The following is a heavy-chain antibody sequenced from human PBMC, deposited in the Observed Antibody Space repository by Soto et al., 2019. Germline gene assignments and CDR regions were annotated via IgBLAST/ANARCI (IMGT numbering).Heavy chain of an antibody. Sequence: EVQLVESGGGLIQPGGSLRLSCAVSGFTVSNNYMSWVRQAPGKGLEGVSVIYSGGYTAYGDSVKGRFTISRDNSKNTLFLKVKGTGPGDPAVFSCGTRPGGGGYWGQGTLVTVSS. CDR1: GFTVSNNY. CDR3: GTRPGGGGY. J-gene: IGHJ4*02. D-gene: IGHD3-10*01. V-gene: IGHV3-53*01. CDR2: IYSGGYT.